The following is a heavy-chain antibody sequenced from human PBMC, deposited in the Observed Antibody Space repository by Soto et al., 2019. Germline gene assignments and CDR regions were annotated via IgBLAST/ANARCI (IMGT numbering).Heavy chain of an antibody. V-gene: IGHV3-21*01. CDR1: GFTFSSYS. Sequence: EVQLVESGGGLVKPGGSLRLSCAASGFTFSSYSMNWVRQAPGKGLEWVSSISSSSSYIYYADSVKGRFTISRDNAKNSVYLQMNSLRAEDTAVYYCARVRGYSYGAPDYWGQGTLVTVSS. CDR3: ARVRGYSYGAPDY. J-gene: IGHJ4*02. D-gene: IGHD5-18*01. CDR2: ISSSSSYI.